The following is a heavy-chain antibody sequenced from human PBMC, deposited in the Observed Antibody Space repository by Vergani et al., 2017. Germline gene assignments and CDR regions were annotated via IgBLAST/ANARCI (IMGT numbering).Heavy chain of an antibody. V-gene: IGHV1-69*01. Sequence: QVQLVQSGAEVKKPGSSVKVSCKASGGTFSSYAISWVRQAPGQGLEWMGGIIPIFGTANYAQKFQGRVTITADESTSTAYMELSSLRSEDTAVYYCARDRLQSGGERHYYSYYMDVWGKGTTVTVSS. CDR1: GGTFSSYA. CDR3: ARDRLQSGGERHYYSYYMDV. D-gene: IGHD4-11*01. J-gene: IGHJ6*03. CDR2: IIPIFGTA.